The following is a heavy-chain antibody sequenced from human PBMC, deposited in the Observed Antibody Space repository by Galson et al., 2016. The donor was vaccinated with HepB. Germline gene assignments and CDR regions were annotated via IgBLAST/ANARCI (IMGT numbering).Heavy chain of an antibody. D-gene: IGHD6-6*01. J-gene: IGHJ1*01. CDR2: ISGGSSTI. CDR3: AKDSSSAL. CDR1: GFTFSSSA. V-gene: IGHV3-48*01. Sequence: SLRLSCAASGFTFSSSAMNWVRQAPGKGLEWLSHISGGSSTIYYTDSVKGRFTVSRDNAKNSLYLQMNSLRAEDTAVYYCAKDSSSALWGQGPLVTVSS.